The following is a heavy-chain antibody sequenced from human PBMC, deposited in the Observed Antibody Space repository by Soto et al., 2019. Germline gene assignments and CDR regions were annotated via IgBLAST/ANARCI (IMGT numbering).Heavy chain of an antibody. V-gene: IGHV1-8*01. CDR1: GYTFTSYD. D-gene: IGHD3-3*01. CDR3: ARVPAYYDFFSSGNWFDP. J-gene: IGHJ5*02. Sequence: GASVKVSCKASGYTFTSYDINWVRQATGQGLEWMGWMNPNSGNTGYAQKFQGRVTMTRNTSISTAYMELSSLRSEDTAVYYCARVPAYYDFFSSGNWFDPWGQGTLVTVSS. CDR2: MNPNSGNT.